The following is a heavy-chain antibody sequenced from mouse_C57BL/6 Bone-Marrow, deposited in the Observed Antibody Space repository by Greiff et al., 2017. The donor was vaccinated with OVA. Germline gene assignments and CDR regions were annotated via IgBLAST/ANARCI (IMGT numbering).Heavy chain of an antibody. V-gene: IGHV1-15*01. CDR2: IDPETGGT. J-gene: IGHJ4*01. CDR3: TRDGGLRYAMDY. D-gene: IGHD2-4*01. Sequence: VQLQQSGAELVRPGASVTLSCKASGYTFTDYEMHWVKQTPVHGLEWIGAIDPETGGTAYNQKFKGKAILTADKSSSTAYMELRSLTSEDSAVYDCTRDGGLRYAMDYWGQGTSVTVSS. CDR1: GYTFTDYE.